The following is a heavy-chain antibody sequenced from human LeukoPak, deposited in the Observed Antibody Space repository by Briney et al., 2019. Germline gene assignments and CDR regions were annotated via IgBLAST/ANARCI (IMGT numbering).Heavy chain of an antibody. V-gene: IGHV1-2*02. D-gene: IGHD4-17*01. J-gene: IGHJ4*02. Sequence: ASVKVPCKASGYTFTGYYMHWVRQAPGQGLEWMGWINPNSGGTNYAQKFQGRVTMTRDTSISTAYMELSRLRSDDTAVYYCARVSRETVTGFDYWGQGTLVTVSS. CDR3: ARVSRETVTGFDY. CDR2: INPNSGGT. CDR1: GYTFTGYY.